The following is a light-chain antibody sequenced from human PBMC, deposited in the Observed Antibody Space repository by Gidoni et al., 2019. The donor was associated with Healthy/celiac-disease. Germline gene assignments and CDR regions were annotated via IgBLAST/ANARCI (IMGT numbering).Light chain of an antibody. V-gene: IGKV1-39*01. CDR1: QSISSY. CDR2: AAS. Sequence: DIQMTQSPSSLSASVGDRVTITCRASQSISSYLNWYQQKPGNAPKLLIYAASSLQSGVPSRFSGSGSGTDFTLTISSLQPEDFATYYCQQSYSTLFTFGPXTKVDIK. CDR3: QQSYSTLFT. J-gene: IGKJ3*01.